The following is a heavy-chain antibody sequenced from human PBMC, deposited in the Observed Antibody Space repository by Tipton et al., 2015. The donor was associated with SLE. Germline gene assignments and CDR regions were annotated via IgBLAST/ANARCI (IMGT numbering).Heavy chain of an antibody. CDR3: ARGGYCSSTSCLNWFDP. D-gene: IGHD2-2*01. J-gene: IGHJ5*02. CDR2: IFHSENT. CDR1: GDSISSGGYS. Sequence: TLSLTCAVSGDSISSGGYSWSWIRQPPGKGLEWIGYIFHSENTHCNPSLKSRVTISVDRSKNLFSLKLTSVTAADTAVYYCARGGYCSSTSCLNWFDPWVQGTLVSFSS. V-gene: IGHV4-30-2*01.